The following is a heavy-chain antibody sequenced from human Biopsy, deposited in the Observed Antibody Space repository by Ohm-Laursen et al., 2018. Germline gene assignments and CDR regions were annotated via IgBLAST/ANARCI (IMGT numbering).Heavy chain of an antibody. V-gene: IGHV1-69*04. D-gene: IGHD3-10*01. CDR2: IIPLIGLT. J-gene: IGHJ5*02. CDR3: ATDTLMAQNLVPGENWFDP. Sequence: SSVKVSCKASGGTSSNLAINWVRQAPGQGLECMGRIIPLIGLTNYAQKFQGRVTITADKFTNTVYMEPSSLGSDDTAVYYCATDTLMAQNLVPGENWFDPWGQGTLVTVSS. CDR1: GGTSSNLA.